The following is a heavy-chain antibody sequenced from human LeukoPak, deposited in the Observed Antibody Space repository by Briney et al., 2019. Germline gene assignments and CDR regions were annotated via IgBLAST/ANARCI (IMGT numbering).Heavy chain of an antibody. CDR1: GFTFSSYA. CDR2: ISGSGGST. V-gene: IGHV3-23*01. J-gene: IGHJ5*02. CDR3: AKLGIVVVVAATTWFDP. Sequence: GGSLRLSCAASGFTFSSYAMSWVRQAPGKGLEWVSAISGSGGSTYYADSVKGRFTISRDNSKNTLYLQMNSLRAEDTAVYYCAKLGIVVVVAATTWFDPWGQGTLVTVSS. D-gene: IGHD2-15*01.